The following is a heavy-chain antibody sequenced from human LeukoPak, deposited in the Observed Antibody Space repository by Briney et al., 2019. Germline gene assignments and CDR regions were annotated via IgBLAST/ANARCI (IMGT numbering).Heavy chain of an antibody. D-gene: IGHD3-10*01. CDR2: IKQYGSEK. CDR3: ARDLTVTYGSGYFDL. Sequence: PGGSLRLSCAASGFTFSSFWMSWVRQAPGKGLEWVANIKQYGSEKYYVDSVKGRFTISRDNAKNSLYLQMNSLRAEDTAVYYCARDLTVTYGSGYFDLWGRGTLVTVSS. J-gene: IGHJ2*01. V-gene: IGHV3-7*01. CDR1: GFTFSSFW.